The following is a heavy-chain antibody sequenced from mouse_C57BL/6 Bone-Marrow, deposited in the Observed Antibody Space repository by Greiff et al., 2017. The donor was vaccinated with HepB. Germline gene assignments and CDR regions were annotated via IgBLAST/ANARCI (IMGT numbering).Heavy chain of an antibody. J-gene: IGHJ1*03. Sequence: VQLKESGPELVKPGASVKISCKASGYSFTDYNMNWVKQSNGKSLEWIGVINPNYGTTSYNQKFKGKATLTVDQSSSTAYMQLNSLTSEDSAVYYCARGYYYGSYWYFDVWGTGTTVTVSS. CDR1: GYSFTDYN. CDR3: ARGYYYGSYWYFDV. CDR2: INPNYGTT. V-gene: IGHV1-39*01. D-gene: IGHD1-1*01.